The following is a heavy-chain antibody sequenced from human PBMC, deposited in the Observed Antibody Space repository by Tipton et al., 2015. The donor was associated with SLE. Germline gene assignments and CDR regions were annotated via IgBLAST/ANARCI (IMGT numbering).Heavy chain of an antibody. CDR1: GYSISSGYY. CDR2: IYHSGST. D-gene: IGHD6-13*01. V-gene: IGHV4-38-2*02. J-gene: IGHJ3*02. CDR3: ARDGPLGIAAAGNAFDI. Sequence: TLSLTCTVSGYSISSGYYWGWIRQPPGKGLEWIGSIYHSGSTYYNPSLKSRVTISVDTSKNQFSLKLSSVTAADTAVYYCARDGPLGIAAAGNAFDIWGQGTMVTVSS.